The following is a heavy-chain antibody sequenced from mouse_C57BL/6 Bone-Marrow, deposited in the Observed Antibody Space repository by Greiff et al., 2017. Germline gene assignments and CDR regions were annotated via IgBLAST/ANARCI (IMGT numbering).Heavy chain of an antibody. V-gene: IGHV1-54*01. CDR1: GYAFTNYL. Sequence: QVQLQQSGAELVRPGTSVKVSCKASGYAFTNYLIEWVKQRPGQGLEWIGVINPGSGGTNYNEKFKGKATLTADKSSSTAYMELRSLTSEDSAVYFCARINWVDFDYWGQGTTLTVSS. J-gene: IGHJ2*01. D-gene: IGHD4-1*01. CDR2: INPGSGGT. CDR3: ARINWVDFDY.